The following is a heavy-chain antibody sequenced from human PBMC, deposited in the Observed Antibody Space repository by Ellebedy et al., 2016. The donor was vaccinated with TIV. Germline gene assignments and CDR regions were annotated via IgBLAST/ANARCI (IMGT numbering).Heavy chain of an antibody. CDR3: ARQKRSDRVTLMSFDT. CDR1: GGSISSHY. J-gene: IGHJ4*02. Sequence: MPGGSLRLSCTVSGGSISSHYWSWIRQPPGQGLEWIGYIYYSGSTNYNPSLKSRVTISVDTSKNQFSLKVTSVTAADTAVYYCARQKRSDRVTLMSFDTWGRGTLVTVSS. CDR2: IYYSGST. V-gene: IGHV4-59*08. D-gene: IGHD3-16*01.